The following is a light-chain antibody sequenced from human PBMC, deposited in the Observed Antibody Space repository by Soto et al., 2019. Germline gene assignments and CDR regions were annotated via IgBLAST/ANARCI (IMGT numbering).Light chain of an antibody. CDR3: ASYTSGTSRL. CDR1: SNDVGRYSY. Sequence: QSALAQPASVTGSPGQSITISCTGSSNDVGRYSYVSWYQQHPGKTPKLIIYEVSLRPSGISDRFYASKSGNPASLTISRLQAEEEADYSCASYTSGTSRLFGTGTKVTGL. CDR2: EVS. J-gene: IGLJ1*01. V-gene: IGLV2-14*01.